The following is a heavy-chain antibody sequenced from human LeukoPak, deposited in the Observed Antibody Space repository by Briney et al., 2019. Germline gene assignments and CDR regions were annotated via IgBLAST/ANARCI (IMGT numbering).Heavy chain of an antibody. J-gene: IGHJ5*02. V-gene: IGHV4-30-4*01. Sequence: SETLSLTCTVSGGSISSGDYYWSWIRQPPGKGLEWIGYIYYSGSTYYNPSLKSRVTISVDTSKNQFSLKLSSVTAADTAVYYCARGGKGSWFDPWGQGTLVTVSP. D-gene: IGHD1-1*01. CDR1: GGSISSGDYY. CDR3: ARGGKGSWFDP. CDR2: IYYSGST.